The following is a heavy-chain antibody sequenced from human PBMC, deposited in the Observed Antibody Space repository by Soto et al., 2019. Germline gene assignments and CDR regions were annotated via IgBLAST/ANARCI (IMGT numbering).Heavy chain of an antibody. CDR3: ATVYVVPVAIGAFDS. Sequence: ASVKVSCKVSGYTLTELSMHWVRQAPGKGLEWMGGFDPEDGETIYAQKFQGRVTMTEDTSTDTASMELSSLRSEDTAVYYCATVYVVPVAIGAFDSWGQGTMVTVSS. V-gene: IGHV1-24*01. CDR2: FDPEDGET. D-gene: IGHD2-2*02. J-gene: IGHJ3*02. CDR1: GYTLTELS.